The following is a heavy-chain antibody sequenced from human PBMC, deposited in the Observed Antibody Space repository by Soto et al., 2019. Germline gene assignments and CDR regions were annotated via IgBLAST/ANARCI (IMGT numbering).Heavy chain of an antibody. Sequence: SGGSLRLSCAASGFTFSSYGMHWVRQAPGKGLEWVAVIWYDGSNKYYADSVKGRFTISRDNSKNTLYLQMNSLRAEDTAVYYCAREGRYYYDSSGYYAPYGMDVWGQGTTVTVSS. CDR1: GFTFSSYG. D-gene: IGHD3-22*01. CDR3: AREGRYYYDSSGYYAPYGMDV. J-gene: IGHJ6*02. V-gene: IGHV3-33*01. CDR2: IWYDGSNK.